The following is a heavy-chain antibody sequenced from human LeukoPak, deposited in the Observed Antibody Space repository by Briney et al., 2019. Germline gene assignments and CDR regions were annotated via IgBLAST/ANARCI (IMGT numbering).Heavy chain of an antibody. CDR2: IRGGGSAK. J-gene: IGHJ4*02. V-gene: IGHV3-7*01. CDR1: GFTFSSDR. D-gene: IGHD4/OR15-4a*01. CDR3: ARLVLSRTWFDDF. Sequence: PGGALRLSCAASGFTFSSDRMSWVRQAPGKGLEWVANIRGGGSAKYYVDSVKGRFTITRDNAKSSLYLQMNSLRAEDTAVYYCARLVLSRTWFDDFWGQGTLVTVSS.